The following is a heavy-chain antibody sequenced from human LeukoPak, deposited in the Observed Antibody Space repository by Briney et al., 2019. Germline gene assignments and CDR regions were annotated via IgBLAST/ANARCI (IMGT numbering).Heavy chain of an antibody. D-gene: IGHD6-19*01. CDR2: INHSGST. V-gene: IGHV4-34*01. CDR1: GFTFSTYG. Sequence: GSLRLSCAASGFTFSTYGMSWVRQPPGKGREWIGEINHSGSTNYNPSLKSRVPISVDTSKNPFSLSLSSVTAADTAVYYCARVLEGSSGQHWYFDLWGRGTLVTVSS. CDR3: ARVLEGSSGQHWYFDL. J-gene: IGHJ2*01.